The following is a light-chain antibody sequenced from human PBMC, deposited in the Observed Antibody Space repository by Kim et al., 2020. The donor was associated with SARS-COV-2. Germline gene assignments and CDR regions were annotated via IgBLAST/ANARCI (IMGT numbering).Light chain of an antibody. CDR3: QTWGTGNVV. J-gene: IGLJ2*01. V-gene: IGLV4-69*01. CDR1: GGHSSYA. CDR2: LNSGGSQ. Sequence: ASVKLSCTLGGGHSSYANAWDQQQPEKCVRYLLELNSGGSQSKGDGIPARFFGISSGAARYLTISSLQAEDEAEYYCQTWGTGNVVFGGGTQLIIL.